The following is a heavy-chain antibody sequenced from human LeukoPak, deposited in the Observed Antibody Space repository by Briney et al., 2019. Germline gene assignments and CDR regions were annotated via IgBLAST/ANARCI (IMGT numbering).Heavy chain of an antibody. Sequence: GGSLRLSCAASGFTFDDYGMSWVRQAPGKGLEWVSGINWNGGSTGYADSVKGRFTISRDNAKNSLYLQMSNLGAEDTAVYYCAKERQTGDYFTSDHWGQGTLVAVSS. D-gene: IGHD4-17*01. CDR2: INWNGGST. V-gene: IGHV3-20*04. J-gene: IGHJ4*02. CDR1: GFTFDDYG. CDR3: AKERQTGDYFTSDH.